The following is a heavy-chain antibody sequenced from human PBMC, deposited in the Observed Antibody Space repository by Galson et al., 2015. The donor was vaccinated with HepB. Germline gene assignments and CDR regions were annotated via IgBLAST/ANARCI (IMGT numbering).Heavy chain of an antibody. J-gene: IGHJ6*02. CDR3: ASRGVGYCSGGSCYSYYYYGMDV. Sequence: SVKVSCKASGGTFSSYAISWVRQAPGQGLEWMGGIIPIFGTANYAQKFQGRVTITADKSTSTAYMELSSLRSEDTAVYYCASRGVGYCSGGSCYSYYYYGMDVWGQGTTVTVSS. CDR2: IIPIFGTA. CDR1: GGTFSSYA. V-gene: IGHV1-69*06. D-gene: IGHD2-15*01.